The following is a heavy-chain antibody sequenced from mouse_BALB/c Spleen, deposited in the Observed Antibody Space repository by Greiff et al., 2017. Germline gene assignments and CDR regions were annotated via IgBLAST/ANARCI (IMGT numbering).Heavy chain of an antibody. CDR1: GFTFSSYA. J-gene: IGHJ2*01. Sequence: EVQVVESGGGLVKPGGSLKLSCAASGFTFSSYAMSWVRQTPEKRLEWVASISSGGSTYYPDSVKGRFTISRDNARNILYLQMSSLRSEDTAMYYCARGIYYYGSSYYFDYWGQGTTLTVSS. V-gene: IGHV5-6-5*01. CDR3: ARGIYYYGSSYYFDY. CDR2: ISSGGST. D-gene: IGHD1-1*01.